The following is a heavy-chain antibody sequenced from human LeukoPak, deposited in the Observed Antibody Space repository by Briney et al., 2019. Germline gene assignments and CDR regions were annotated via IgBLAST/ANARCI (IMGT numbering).Heavy chain of an antibody. V-gene: IGHV3-23*01. Sequence: GGSLRLSPAPSGFTSSSYAMSWVRHAPGKGLEWVSAISGSGGSTYYADSVKGGFTISRDNSKNTLYLQMNSLRAEDTAVYYCATLDVRLGEDYWGQGTLVTVSS. J-gene: IGHJ4*02. CDR1: GFTSSSYA. D-gene: IGHD3-10*01. CDR2: ISGSGGST. CDR3: ATLDVRLGEDY.